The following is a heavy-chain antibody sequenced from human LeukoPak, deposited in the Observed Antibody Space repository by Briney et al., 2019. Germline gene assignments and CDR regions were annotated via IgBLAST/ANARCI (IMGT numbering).Heavy chain of an antibody. CDR1: GGSISSYY. J-gene: IGHJ4*02. V-gene: IGHV4-59*08. CDR3: ARGSSH. CDR2: IYYSGST. D-gene: IGHD6-19*01. Sequence: SETLSLTCTVSGGSISSYYWSWIRQPPGKGLEWIGYIYYSGSTYYNPSLKSRVTISVDTSKNQFSLKLSSVTAADTAVYYCARGSSHWGQGTLVTVSS.